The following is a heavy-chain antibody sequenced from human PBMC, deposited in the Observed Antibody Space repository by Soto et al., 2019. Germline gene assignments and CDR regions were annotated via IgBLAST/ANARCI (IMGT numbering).Heavy chain of an antibody. CDR3: ARVNIAWNDVGAMDV. D-gene: IGHD1-1*01. CDR2: ILYDGSKK. Sequence: QVQLAESGGGVVQPGRSLRLSCAASGFTFSTYAMHWVRQAPGKGLEWVAVILYDGSKKDYADSVKGRFTISRDNSKNTLYLQMNSLRAEDTAVYYCARVNIAWNDVGAMDVWGQGTTVTVSS. CDR1: GFTFSTYA. V-gene: IGHV3-30-3*01. J-gene: IGHJ6*02.